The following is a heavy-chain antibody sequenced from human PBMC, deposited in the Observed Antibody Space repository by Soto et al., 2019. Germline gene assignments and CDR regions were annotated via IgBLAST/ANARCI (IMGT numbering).Heavy chain of an antibody. CDR1: GGSISSSSYY. J-gene: IGHJ3*02. CDR3: ARHGITGTTTFDAFDI. CDR2: IYYSGST. Sequence: QLQLQESGPGLVKPSETLSLTCTVSGGSISSSSYYWGWIRQPPGKGLEWIGSIYYSGSTYYNPSLTSRVPISVDTSKNQFSLKLSSVTAADTAVYYCARHGITGTTTFDAFDIWGQGTMVTVSS. D-gene: IGHD1-7*01. V-gene: IGHV4-39*01.